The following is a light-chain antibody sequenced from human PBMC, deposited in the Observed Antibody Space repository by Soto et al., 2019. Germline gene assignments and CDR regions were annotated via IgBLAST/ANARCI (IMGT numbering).Light chain of an antibody. CDR2: DAS. V-gene: IGKV1-5*01. CDR1: QSISSW. CDR3: QQYSTFPRT. Sequence: DIQLTQPPSTLSTSVGERLTSTCRASQSISSWLAWYQQKPGKAPKLLIYDASTLESGVPSRFSGSGSGTEFTLTISSLQPEDFATFYCQQYSTFPRTFGQGTKVDIK. J-gene: IGKJ1*01.